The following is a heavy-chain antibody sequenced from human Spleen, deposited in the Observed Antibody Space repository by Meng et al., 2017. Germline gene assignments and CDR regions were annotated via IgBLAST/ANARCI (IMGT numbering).Heavy chain of an antibody. CDR1: GGSISSGVHY. V-gene: IGHV4-31*03. CDR3: ARADYDILTGYLNGGGAFDI. D-gene: IGHD3-9*01. J-gene: IGHJ3*02. CDR2: INYSGYT. Sequence: SETLSLTCTVSGGSISSGVHYWSWIRQSPGKGLEWIGYINYSGYTYYNPFLMSRVTISLDTSKNHFSLKLNSVTAAETAVYHSARADYDILTGYLNGGGAFDIWGQGTMVTVSS.